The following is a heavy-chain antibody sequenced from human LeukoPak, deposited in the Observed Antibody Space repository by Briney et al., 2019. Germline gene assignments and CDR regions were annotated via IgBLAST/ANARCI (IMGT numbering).Heavy chain of an antibody. CDR2: ISGSGGST. V-gene: IGHV3-23*01. CDR1: GFTFSSYA. CDR3: AKDRDDYVWGSYLGAFDI. Sequence: GGSLRLSCAASGFTFSSYAMSWVRQAPGKGLDWVSLISGSGGSTYYADSVKGRFTISRDNSKNTLYLQMNSLRAEDTAVFYCAKDRDDYVWGSYLGAFDIWGQGTMVTVSS. J-gene: IGHJ3*02. D-gene: IGHD3-16*01.